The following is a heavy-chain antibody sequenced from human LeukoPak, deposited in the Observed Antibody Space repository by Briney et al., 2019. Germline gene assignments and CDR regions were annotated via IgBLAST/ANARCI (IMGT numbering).Heavy chain of an antibody. CDR1: GFTFSNYG. CDR2: ISYDGSNK. J-gene: IGHJ4*02. Sequence: GVSLILSCAASGFTFSNYGMHGVGQAPGKGVEGVAVISYDGSNKYYSDSVKGRFTISRDNSKNTLYLQMNSLRAEDTAVYYCAKEITMIVTYWGQGTLVTVSS. D-gene: IGHD3-22*01. V-gene: IGHV3-30*18. CDR3: AKEITMIVTY.